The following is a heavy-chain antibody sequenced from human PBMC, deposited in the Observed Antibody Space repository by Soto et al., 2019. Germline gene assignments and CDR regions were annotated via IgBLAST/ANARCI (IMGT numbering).Heavy chain of an antibody. J-gene: IGHJ6*02. V-gene: IGHV3-23*01. CDR2: ISGSGGSI. CDR3: VKGYWKGDV. CDR1: GFTFSTYA. D-gene: IGHD1-1*01. Sequence: EVQLLESGGGLVQPGGSLRLSCAASGFTFSTYAMNWVRQAPGNGLEWVSAISGSGGSIHYADSGKGRFTISRDNSKNPLYLQMNSLRDEDTAVYHCVKGYWKGDVWGQGTTVTVSS.